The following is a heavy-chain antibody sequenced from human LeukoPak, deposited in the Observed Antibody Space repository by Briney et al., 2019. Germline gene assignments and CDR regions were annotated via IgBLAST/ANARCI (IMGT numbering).Heavy chain of an antibody. CDR2: IIPIFGTA. D-gene: IGHD1-1*01. V-gene: IGHV1-69*06. CDR1: GYTFTGYY. J-gene: IGHJ6*03. Sequence: GASVKVSCKASGYTFTGYYMHWVRQAPGQGLEWMGGIIPIFGTANYAQKFQGRVTITADKSTSTAYMELSSLRSEDTAVYYCARNRRLTTYYYYMDVWGKGTTVTVSS. CDR3: ARNRRLTTYYYYMDV.